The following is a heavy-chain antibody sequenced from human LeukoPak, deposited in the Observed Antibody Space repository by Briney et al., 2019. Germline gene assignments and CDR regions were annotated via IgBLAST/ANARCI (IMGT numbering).Heavy chain of an antibody. V-gene: IGHV3-48*02. CDR1: GFTFSRYR. J-gene: IGHJ5*02. Sequence: PGGSLRLSCVASGFTFSRYRMNWVRQAPGKGLEWVSYSSSSSSTIYYADSVKGRFTISRDNDKNSLYLQMNSLRDEDTAVYYCARDLVYYSSGGTVDPWGQGTLVTVSS. CDR2: SSSSSSTI. D-gene: IGHD3-10*01. CDR3: ARDLVYYSSGGTVDP.